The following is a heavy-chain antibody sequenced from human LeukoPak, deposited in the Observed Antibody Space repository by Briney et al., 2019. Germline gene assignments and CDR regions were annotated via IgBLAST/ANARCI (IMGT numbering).Heavy chain of an antibody. CDR1: GGSISSGDYY. J-gene: IGHJ2*01. CDR3: ARAPGNWYFDL. V-gene: IGHV4-30-4*01. CDR2: IYYSGST. Sequence: SETLSLTCTVSGGSISSGDYYWSWIRQPPGKGLEWIGYIYYSGSTYYNPSLKSRVTISVDTSKNQFSLKLSSVTAADTAVYYCARAPGNWYFDLWGRGTLVTVSS.